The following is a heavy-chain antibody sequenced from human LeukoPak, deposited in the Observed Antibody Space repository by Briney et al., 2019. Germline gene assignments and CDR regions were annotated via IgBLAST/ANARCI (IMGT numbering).Heavy chain of an antibody. Sequence: PGGSLRLSCAASGFTFSSYEMNWVRQAPGKGLEWVSYISSSGSTIYYADSVKGRFTISRDNAKNSLYLQMNSLRAEDTAVYYCARGRTTVVTTLDYWGQGTLVTVSS. CDR2: ISSSGSTI. D-gene: IGHD4-23*01. CDR1: GFTFSSYE. V-gene: IGHV3-48*03. CDR3: ARGRTTVVTTLDY. J-gene: IGHJ4*02.